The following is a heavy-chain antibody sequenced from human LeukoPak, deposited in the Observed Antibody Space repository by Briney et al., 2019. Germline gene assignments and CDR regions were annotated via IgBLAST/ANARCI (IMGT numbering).Heavy chain of an antibody. CDR3: ARLADYGDYLSCFDY. CDR1: GGSISSGDYY. J-gene: IGHJ4*02. CDR2: IYYSGST. Sequence: KASETLSLTCTVSGGSISSGDYYWSWIRQPPGKGLEWIGYIYYSGSTYYNPSLKSRVTISVDTSKNQFSLKLSSVTAADTAVYYCARLADYGDYLSCFDYWGQGTLVTVSS. D-gene: IGHD4-17*01. V-gene: IGHV4-30-4*01.